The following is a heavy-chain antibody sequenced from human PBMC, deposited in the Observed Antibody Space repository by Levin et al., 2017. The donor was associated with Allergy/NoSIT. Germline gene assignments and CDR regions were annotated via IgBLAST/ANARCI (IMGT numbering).Heavy chain of an antibody. CDR1: GFTFSNYW. D-gene: IGHD2-2*01. V-gene: IGHV3-74*01. CDR2: INSDGSNT. J-gene: IGHJ5*02. Sequence: GGSLRLSCAASGFTFSNYWMHWVRQAPGKGLVWVSHINSDGSNTNYADSVQGRFTISRDNAKNTLYLQMNSLRDEDTAVYYCARGGCSSTSWLDNWGQGTLVTVSP. CDR3: ARGGCSSTSWLDN.